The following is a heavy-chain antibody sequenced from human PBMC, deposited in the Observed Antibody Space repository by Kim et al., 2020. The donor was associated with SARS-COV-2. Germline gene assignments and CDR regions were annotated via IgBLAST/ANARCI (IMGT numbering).Heavy chain of an antibody. Sequence: SETLSLTCAVYGGSFSGYYWSWIRQPPGKGLEWIGEINHSGSTNYNPSLKSRVTISVDTSKNQFSLQLSSVTAADTAVYYCARGPLYCSSTSCLLAYMDVWGKGTTVTVSS. CDR1: GGSFSGYY. J-gene: IGHJ6*03. V-gene: IGHV4-34*01. CDR3: ARGPLYCSSTSCLLAYMDV. CDR2: INHSGST. D-gene: IGHD2-2*01.